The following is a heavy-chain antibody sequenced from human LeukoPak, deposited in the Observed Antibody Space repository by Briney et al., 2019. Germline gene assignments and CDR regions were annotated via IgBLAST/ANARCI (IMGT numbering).Heavy chain of an antibody. Sequence: GGSLRLSCAASGFTFSSYAMHWVRQAPGKGLEWVAVISYDGSNKYYADSVKGRFTISRDNSKNTLYLQMNSLRAEDTAVYYCARDGPIQLWLRWFAYWGQGTLVTVSP. CDR3: ARDGPIQLWLRWFAY. CDR2: ISYDGSNK. V-gene: IGHV3-30-3*01. D-gene: IGHD5-18*01. J-gene: IGHJ4*02. CDR1: GFTFSSYA.